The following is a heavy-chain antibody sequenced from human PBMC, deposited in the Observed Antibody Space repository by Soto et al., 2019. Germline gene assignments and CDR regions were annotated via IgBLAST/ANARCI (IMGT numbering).Heavy chain of an antibody. V-gene: IGHV1-2*02. J-gene: IGHJ4*02. D-gene: IGHD2-2*01. CDR3: ARSDIVVVPAAAPFDY. CDR2: INPNSGGT. Sequence: GASVKVSCKASGYTFTGYYMHWVRQAPGQGLEWMGWINPNSGGTNYAQKFQGRVTMTRDTSISTAYMELSRLRSDDTAVYYCARSDIVVVPAAAPFDYWGQGTLVTVSS. CDR1: GYTFTGYY.